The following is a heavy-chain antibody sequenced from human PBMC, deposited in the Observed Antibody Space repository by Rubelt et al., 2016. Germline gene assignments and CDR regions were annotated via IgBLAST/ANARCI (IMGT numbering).Heavy chain of an antibody. D-gene: IGHD6-19*01. Sequence: QVQLVQSGAEVKKPGSSVKVSCKASGGTFSSYAISWVRQAPGQGLEWMGGIIPIFVTAHYAQEFQGRVTITADKSTSTAYMELGSLRSEDTAVYYCARAARIAVAGTYYYGMDVWGQGTTVTVSS. CDR2: IIPIFVTA. CDR1: GGTFSSYA. CDR3: ARAARIAVAGTYYYGMDV. J-gene: IGHJ6*02. V-gene: IGHV1-69*06.